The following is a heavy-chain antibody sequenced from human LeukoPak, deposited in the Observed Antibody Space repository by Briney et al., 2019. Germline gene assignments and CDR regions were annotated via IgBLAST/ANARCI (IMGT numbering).Heavy chain of an antibody. V-gene: IGHV1-69*04. J-gene: IGHJ5*02. Sequence: GASVKVSCKASGGTFSSYAISWVRQAPGQGLEWMGRIIPTLEIANYAQKFQGRVTISADKSTSTAYMELSSLRPEDTAVYYCARGWWGTDYGWTNWFDPWGQGTLVTVSS. D-gene: IGHD4-17*01. CDR1: GGTFSSYA. CDR3: ARGWWGTDYGWTNWFDP. CDR2: IIPTLEIA.